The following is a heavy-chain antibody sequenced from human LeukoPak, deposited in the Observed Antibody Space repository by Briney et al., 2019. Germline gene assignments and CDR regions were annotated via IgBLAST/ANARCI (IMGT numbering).Heavy chain of an antibody. CDR2: ISAYNGNT. J-gene: IGHJ4*02. V-gene: IGHV1-18*01. D-gene: IGHD3-16*01. CDR1: GYTFTSYG. Sequence: ASVKVTCKASGYTFTSYGISWVRQAPGQGLEWMGWISAYNGNTNYAQKFQGRVTMTRDTSISTAYMELSRLRSDDTAVYYCARVITGGVDYWGQGTLVTVSS. CDR3: ARVITGGVDY.